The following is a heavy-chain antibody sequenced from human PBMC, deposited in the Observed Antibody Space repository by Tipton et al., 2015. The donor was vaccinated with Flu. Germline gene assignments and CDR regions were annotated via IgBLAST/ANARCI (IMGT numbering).Heavy chain of an antibody. Sequence: TLSLTCTASGDSMSSFYWSWIRQPAGKGLEFIGRIYTSGTSNYNPSLKSRVTMSIDTSKNQFSLKLNSVTAADTAVYYCARASGSGTYVIFDYWGQGTLVTVFS. V-gene: IGHV4-4*07. CDR2: IYTSGTS. D-gene: IGHD3-10*01. CDR3: ARASGSGTYVIFDY. CDR1: GDSMSSFY. J-gene: IGHJ4*02.